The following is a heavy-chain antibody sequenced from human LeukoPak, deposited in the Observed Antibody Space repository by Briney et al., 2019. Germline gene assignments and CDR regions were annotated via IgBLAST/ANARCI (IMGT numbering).Heavy chain of an antibody. CDR1: GFTFSSYG. CDR3: ARPYYDFWSGYFFPSTSNWFDP. D-gene: IGHD3-3*01. V-gene: IGHV3-30*03. Sequence: GGSLRLSCAASGFTFSSYGMHWVRQAPGKGLEWVAVISYDGSNKYYADSVKGRFTISRDNSKNTLYLQMNSLRAEDTAVYYCARPYYDFWSGYFFPSTSNWFDPWGQGTLVTVSS. J-gene: IGHJ5*02. CDR2: ISYDGSNK.